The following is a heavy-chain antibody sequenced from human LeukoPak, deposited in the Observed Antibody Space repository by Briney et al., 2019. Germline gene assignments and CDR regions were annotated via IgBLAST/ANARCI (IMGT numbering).Heavy chain of an antibody. CDR2: VFHSGST. CDR3: ARFPYSGISHYFDY. Sequence: PSETLSLTCTVSGVSISGYYWSWIRLPPGKGLEWIRYVFHSGSTNYNPSLKSRVTISVDTSKNQFSLKVTSVIAADTAVYFCARFPYSGISHYFDYWGQGALVTVSS. CDR1: GVSISGYY. V-gene: IGHV4-59*01. J-gene: IGHJ4*02. D-gene: IGHD1-26*01.